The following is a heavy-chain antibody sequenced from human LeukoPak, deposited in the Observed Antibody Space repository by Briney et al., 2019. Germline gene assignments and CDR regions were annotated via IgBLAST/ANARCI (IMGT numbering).Heavy chain of an antibody. J-gene: IGHJ4*02. Sequence: QPGRSLRLSCVASGFPFSSYGMHWVRQAPGKGLEWVAVIWSVGGAEYYADSVKGRFTISRDNSKNMLFLQMNSLRAEDTAVYYCARDPHTALDYWGQGPWSPSPQ. CDR1: GFPFSSYG. D-gene: IGHD5-18*01. CDR3: ARDPHTALDY. CDR2: IWSVGGAE. V-gene: IGHV3-33*01.